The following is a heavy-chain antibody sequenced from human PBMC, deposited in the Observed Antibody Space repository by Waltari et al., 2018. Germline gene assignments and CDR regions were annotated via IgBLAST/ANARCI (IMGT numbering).Heavy chain of an antibody. CDR1: GFSFSPYW. Sequence: EVQLVESGGGLVQPGGSLRLSCAASGFSFSPYWMNWARQVPGEGLVWVSRINPDGNTVVYADSVKGRFTTSRDNAKNTLYLQMNSLRDDDTAVYYCARSAFMGVWGQGTTVTVSS. CDR2: INPDGNTV. V-gene: IGHV3-74*01. CDR3: ARSAFMGV. J-gene: IGHJ6*02.